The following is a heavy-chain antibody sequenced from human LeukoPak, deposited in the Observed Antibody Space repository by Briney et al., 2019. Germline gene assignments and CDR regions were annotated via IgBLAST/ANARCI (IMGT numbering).Heavy chain of an antibody. CDR1: GFTFSSYG. V-gene: IGHV3-33*01. J-gene: IGHJ5*02. CDR3: ARDEYSSGWYGAAWLDP. Sequence: GRSLRLSCAASGFTFSSYGQQRVRQAPGKEQEGVAVKWYDGSNKNYADSVKGRFTISRDNSKNTLYLQMNSLRAEDTAVYYCARDEYSSGWYGAAWLDPWGQGTLVTVSS. CDR2: KWYDGSNK. D-gene: IGHD6-19*01.